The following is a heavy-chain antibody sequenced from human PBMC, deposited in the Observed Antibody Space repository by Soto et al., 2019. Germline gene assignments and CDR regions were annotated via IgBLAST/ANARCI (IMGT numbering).Heavy chain of an antibody. Sequence: QVQLVQSGAEVKKPGASVKVSCKASGYTFTSYGISWVRQAPGQGLEWMGWISAYNGNTNHAQKLQGRVTMTTDTXSSTAYMELRSLRSDDTAVYYCARADLGYSYDELDYWGQGTLVTVSS. CDR3: ARADLGYSYDELDY. V-gene: IGHV1-18*01. J-gene: IGHJ4*02. CDR2: ISAYNGNT. D-gene: IGHD5-18*01. CDR1: GYTFTSYG.